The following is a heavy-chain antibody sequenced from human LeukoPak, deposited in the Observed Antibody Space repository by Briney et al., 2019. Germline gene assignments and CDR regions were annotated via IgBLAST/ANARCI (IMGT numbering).Heavy chain of an antibody. CDR2: IYYSGST. CDR3: AAMTTVTHNWFDP. V-gene: IGHV4-59*08. J-gene: IGHJ5*02. D-gene: IGHD4-17*01. CDR1: GGSFSGYY. Sequence: SETLSLTCAAYGGSFSGYYWSWIRQPPGKGLEWIGYIYYSGSTNYNPSLKSRVTISVDTSKNQFSLKLSSVTAADTAVYYCAAMTTVTHNWFDPWGQGTLVTVSS.